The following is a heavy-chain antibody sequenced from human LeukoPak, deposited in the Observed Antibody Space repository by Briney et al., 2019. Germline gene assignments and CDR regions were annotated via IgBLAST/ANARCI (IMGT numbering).Heavy chain of an antibody. CDR1: GFTFSNAW. Sequence: GGSLRLSCAASGFTFSNAWMSWVRQAPGKGLEWVGRIKSKTDGGTTDYAAPVKGRFTISRDDSKNTLYLQMNSLKTEDTAVYYCTTKEQWLGREFDYWGQGTLVTVSS. CDR2: IKSKTDGGTT. CDR3: TTKEQWLGREFDY. J-gene: IGHJ4*02. V-gene: IGHV3-15*01. D-gene: IGHD6-19*01.